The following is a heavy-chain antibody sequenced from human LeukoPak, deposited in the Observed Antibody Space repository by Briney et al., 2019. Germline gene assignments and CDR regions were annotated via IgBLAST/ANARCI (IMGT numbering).Heavy chain of an antibody. Sequence: GGSLRLSCAASGFTVSSNYMSWVRQAPGKGLEWVSVIYSGGSTYYADSVKGRFTISRDNSKNTLYLQMNSLRAEDTAVYYCARGNYDFWSGGPFYFDYWGQGTLVTVSS. CDR2: IYSGGST. CDR1: GFTVSSNY. J-gene: IGHJ4*02. V-gene: IGHV3-66*01. D-gene: IGHD3-3*01. CDR3: ARGNYDFWSGGPFYFDY.